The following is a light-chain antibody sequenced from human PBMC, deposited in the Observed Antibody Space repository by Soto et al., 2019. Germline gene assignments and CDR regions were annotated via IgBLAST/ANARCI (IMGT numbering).Light chain of an antibody. CDR3: QLYGSSPMYT. CDR2: GAS. Sequence: EIVLTQSPGSLSLSPGERATLSCRASLSVSSSYLAWYQQKPGQAPRLLIYGASTRATGIPDRFSGSGSGTDFTLTISRLEPEDFAVFYCQLYGSSPMYTFGQGTKLEIK. V-gene: IGKV3-20*01. CDR1: LSVSSSY. J-gene: IGKJ2*01.